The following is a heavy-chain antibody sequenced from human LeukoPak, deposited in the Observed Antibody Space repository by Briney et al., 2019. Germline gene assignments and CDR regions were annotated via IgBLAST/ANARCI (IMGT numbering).Heavy chain of an antibody. Sequence: GGSLRLSCAASGFTFSSYAMSWVRQAPGKGLEWVAVISYDGSNKYYADSVKGRFTISRDNSKNTLYLQMNSLRAEDTAVYYRARVDSGSRLDYWGQGTLVTVSS. J-gene: IGHJ4*02. CDR2: ISYDGSNK. CDR1: GFTFSSYA. CDR3: ARVDSGSRLDY. D-gene: IGHD1-26*01. V-gene: IGHV3-30-3*01.